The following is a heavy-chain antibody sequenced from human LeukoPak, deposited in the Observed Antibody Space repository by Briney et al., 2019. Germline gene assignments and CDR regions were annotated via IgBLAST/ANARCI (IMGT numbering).Heavy chain of an antibody. V-gene: IGHV1-18*01. CDR3: ARGVPRLDGSGGWFDP. J-gene: IGHJ5*02. D-gene: IGHD2-15*01. CDR1: GYTFTSYG. CDR2: ISAYNGNT. Sequence: GASVTVSCKASGYTFTSYGISWVGQAPGQGLEWMGWISAYNGNTNYAQKLQGRVTMTTDTSTSTAYMELSSLTSEDTAVYYCARGVPRLDGSGGWFDPWGQGTLVTVSS.